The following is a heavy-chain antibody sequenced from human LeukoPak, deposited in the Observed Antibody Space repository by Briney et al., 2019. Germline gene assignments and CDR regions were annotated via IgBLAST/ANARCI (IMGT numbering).Heavy chain of an antibody. CDR2: IIPIFGTA. CDR3: ARDPTSAVDTAMYWDNWFDP. V-gene: IGHV1-69*13. Sequence: ASVKVSCKASGGTFSSYAISWVRQAPGQGLEWMGGIIPIFGTANYAQEFQGRVTITADESTSTAYMELSSLRSGDTAVYYCARDPTSAVDTAMYWDNWFDPWGQGTLVTVSS. D-gene: IGHD5-18*01. CDR1: GGTFSSYA. J-gene: IGHJ5*02.